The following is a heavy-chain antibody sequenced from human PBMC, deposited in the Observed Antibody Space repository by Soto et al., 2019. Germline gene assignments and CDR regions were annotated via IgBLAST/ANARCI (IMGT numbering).Heavy chain of an antibody. Sequence: LGESLKISCKGSGYSFTSYWIGWVRQMPGKGLEWMGIIYPGDSDTRYSPSFQGRVTISADKSISTAYLQWSSLKASDTAMYYCARLEAQLELDAFDIWGQGTMVTVSS. J-gene: IGHJ3*02. CDR3: ARLEAQLELDAFDI. CDR2: IYPGDSDT. V-gene: IGHV5-51*01. CDR1: GYSFTSYW. D-gene: IGHD1-1*01.